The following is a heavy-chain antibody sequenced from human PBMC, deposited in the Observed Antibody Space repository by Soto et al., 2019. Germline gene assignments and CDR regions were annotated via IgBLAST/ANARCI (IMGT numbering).Heavy chain of an antibody. D-gene: IGHD5-18*01. V-gene: IGHV4-34*01. CDR1: GGSFSGYS. CDR3: ARGGRGYSFGYIDY. CDR2: INHSGST. J-gene: IGHJ4*02. Sequence: SETLSLTCAVYGGSFSGYSWSWIRQPPGKGLEWIGEINHSGSTNYNPSLKSRVTISIDTSKNQFSLKLSSVTAADTAVYYCARGGRGYSFGYIDYWGQGTLVTVS.